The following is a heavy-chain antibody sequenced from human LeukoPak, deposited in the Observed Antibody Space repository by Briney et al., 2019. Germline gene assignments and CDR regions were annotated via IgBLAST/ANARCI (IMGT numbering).Heavy chain of an antibody. CDR2: IYYSGST. CDR3: ARVSSSWYRVWFDP. J-gene: IGHJ5*02. D-gene: IGHD6-13*01. V-gene: IGHV4-59*01. Sequence: TLSLTCTVSGGSISSYYWSWIRQPPGKGLEWIGYIYYSGSTNYNPSLKSRVTISVDTSKNQFSLKLSSVTAADTAVYYCARVSSSWYRVWFDPWGQGTLVTVSS. CDR1: GGSISSYY.